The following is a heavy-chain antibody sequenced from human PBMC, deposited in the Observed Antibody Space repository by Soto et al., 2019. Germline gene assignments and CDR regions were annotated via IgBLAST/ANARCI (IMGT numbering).Heavy chain of an antibody. J-gene: IGHJ5*02. V-gene: IGHV1-2*04. CDR2: INPNSGGT. CDR3: ARAKYCSSTSCSQPYNWFDP. Sequence: AAVKGSCNASGYTFTGYYMHWVRQAPGQGLEWMGWINPNSGGTNYAQKFQGWVTMTRDTSISTAYMELSRLRSDDTAVYYCARAKYCSSTSCSQPYNWFDPWGQGTLVTVSS. D-gene: IGHD2-2*01. CDR1: GYTFTGYY.